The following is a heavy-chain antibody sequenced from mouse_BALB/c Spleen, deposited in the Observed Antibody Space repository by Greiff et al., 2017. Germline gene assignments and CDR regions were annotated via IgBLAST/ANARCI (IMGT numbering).Heavy chain of an antibody. D-gene: IGHD2-4*01. CDR1: GFNIKDTY. J-gene: IGHJ3*01. V-gene: IGHV14-3*02. CDR2: IDPANGNT. Sequence: EVQLQQSGAELVKPGASVKLSCTASGFNIKDTYMHWVKQRPEQGLEWIGRIDPANGNTKYVPKFQGKATITADTSSNTAYLQLSSLTSEDTAVYYCGYDYGKVWFAYWGQGTLVTVSA. CDR3: GYDYGKVWFAY.